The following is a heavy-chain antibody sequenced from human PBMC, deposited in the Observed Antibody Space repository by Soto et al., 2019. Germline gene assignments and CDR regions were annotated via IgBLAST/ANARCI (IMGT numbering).Heavy chain of an antibody. Sequence: GGSLRLSCAASGFTFDDYAMHWVRQAPGKGLEWVSGISWNSGSIGYADSVKGRFTISRDNAKNSLYLLMNSLRPEDTALYYCAKGYYRDYVRVLMLYWGHGTLVTVSS. CDR3: AKGYYRDYVRVLMLY. CDR1: GFTFDDYA. J-gene: IGHJ4*01. D-gene: IGHD4-17*01. CDR2: ISWNSGSI. V-gene: IGHV3-9*01.